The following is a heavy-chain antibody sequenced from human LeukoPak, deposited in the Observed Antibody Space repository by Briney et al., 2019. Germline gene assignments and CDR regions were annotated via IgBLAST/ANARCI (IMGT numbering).Heavy chain of an antibody. J-gene: IGHJ4*02. CDR2: ISRSSSYT. D-gene: IGHD6-19*01. CDR3: AGGIAVAGTGFFDY. CDR1: GFTFSDYY. V-gene: IGHV3-11*03. Sequence: PGESLRLSCAASGFTFSDYYMNWIRQAPGKGLEWRSTISRSSSYTNYGDSVKGRFSISRDNAKNSLYLQMNSLGAEDTAVYYCAGGIAVAGTGFFDYWGQGTLVTVSS.